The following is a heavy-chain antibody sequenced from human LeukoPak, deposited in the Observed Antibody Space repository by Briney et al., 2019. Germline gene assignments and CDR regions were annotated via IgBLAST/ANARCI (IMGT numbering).Heavy chain of an antibody. CDR3: ARGWTLDY. Sequence: GGSLRLSCAASGFTFSSHEMNWVRQAPGMGLEWVAYVGSDGSSMHYADSVKGRFTISRDNAKNSLYLQMNSLRAEDTAVYYCARGWTLDYWGQGTLVTVSS. V-gene: IGHV3-48*03. D-gene: IGHD1-1*01. CDR2: VGSDGSSM. J-gene: IGHJ4*02. CDR1: GFTFSSHE.